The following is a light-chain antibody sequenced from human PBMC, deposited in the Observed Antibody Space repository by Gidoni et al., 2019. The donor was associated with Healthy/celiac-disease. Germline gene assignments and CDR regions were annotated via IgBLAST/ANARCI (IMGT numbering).Light chain of an antibody. CDR3: QQRSNWPPS. CDR1: QSVSSY. V-gene: IGKV3-11*01. J-gene: IGKJ5*01. Sequence: EIVLTQSPATLSFSPGERATLSCRASQSVSSYLAWYQQKPGQAPRLLIYDAFNRATGIPARFSGSGSGTDFTLTISSLEPEDFAVYYCQQRSNWPPSFXQXTRLELK. CDR2: DAF.